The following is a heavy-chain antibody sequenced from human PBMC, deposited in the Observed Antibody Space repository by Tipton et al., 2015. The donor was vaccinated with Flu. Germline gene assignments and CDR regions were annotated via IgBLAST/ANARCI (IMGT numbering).Heavy chain of an antibody. CDR1: GGSISSGGYY. D-gene: IGHD4-23*01. CDR2: IYYSGST. J-gene: IGHJ4*02. V-gene: IGHV4-31*03. Sequence: TLSLTCTVSGGSISSGGYYWSWIRQHPGKGLEWIGYIYYSGSTYYNPSLKSRVTISVDTSKNQFSLKLSSVTAADTAVYYCARGTNYGGNSGKIDYWGQGTLVTVSS. CDR3: ARGTNYGGNSGKIDY.